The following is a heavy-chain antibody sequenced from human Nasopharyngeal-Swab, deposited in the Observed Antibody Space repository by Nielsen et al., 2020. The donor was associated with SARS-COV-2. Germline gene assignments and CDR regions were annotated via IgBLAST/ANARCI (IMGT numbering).Heavy chain of an antibody. CDR3: ARGPSFQDNWFDP. CDR1: GGSISSGGYY. CDR2: IYYSGST. V-gene: IGHV4-31*03. J-gene: IGHJ5*02. Sequence: SETLSLTCTVSGGSISSGGYYWSWIRQHPGKGLEWIGYIYYSGSTYYNPSLKSRATISVDTSKNQFSLKLSSVTAADTAVYYCARGPSFQDNWFDPWGQGTLVTVSS. D-gene: IGHD2/OR15-2a*01.